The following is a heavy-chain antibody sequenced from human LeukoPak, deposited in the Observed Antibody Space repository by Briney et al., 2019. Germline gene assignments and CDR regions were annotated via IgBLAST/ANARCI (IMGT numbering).Heavy chain of an antibody. J-gene: IGHJ6*02. CDR3: ARGLYCSSSTSCYAYGMDV. Sequence: ASVKVSCKTSGGTFRSYGLNWVRQAPGQGLEWMGGFIPILGIPKYAQNLQGRVTITADESTSTGYMELSSLRYEDTAVYYCARGLYCSSSTSCYAYGMDVWGQGTTVTVSS. CDR1: GGTFRSYG. V-gene: IGHV1-69*10. CDR2: FIPILGIP. D-gene: IGHD2-2*01.